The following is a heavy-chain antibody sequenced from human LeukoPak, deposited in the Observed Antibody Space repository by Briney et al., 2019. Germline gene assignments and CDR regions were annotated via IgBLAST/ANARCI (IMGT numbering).Heavy chain of an antibody. Sequence: GESLQISCKGSGYSFTSYWIGWVRQMPGKGLERMGIIYPGDSDTRYSPSFQGQVTISADKSISTAYLQWSSLKASDTAMYYCARRSRIAVAGGSFDYWGQGTLVTVSS. CDR1: GYSFTSYW. CDR2: IYPGDSDT. V-gene: IGHV5-51*01. CDR3: ARRSRIAVAGGSFDY. D-gene: IGHD6-19*01. J-gene: IGHJ4*02.